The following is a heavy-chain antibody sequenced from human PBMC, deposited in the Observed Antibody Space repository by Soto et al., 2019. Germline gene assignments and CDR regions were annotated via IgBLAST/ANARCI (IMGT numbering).Heavy chain of an antibody. CDR3: ARRMYYYDSGDAPWGWFDP. J-gene: IGHJ5*02. CDR1: DDSISSGSYF. V-gene: IGHV4-39*02. D-gene: IGHD3-22*01. CDR2: IDYSGNT. Sequence: QLPLQESGPGLVKPSETLSLTCSVSDDSISSGSYFWVWIRQPPGKRPEWFGSIDYSGNTYYDPSLKSRVTISVDTPKHHFSLRLNPVTAADTAVYYSARRMYYYDSGDAPWGWFDPWGQGTLVSVSS.